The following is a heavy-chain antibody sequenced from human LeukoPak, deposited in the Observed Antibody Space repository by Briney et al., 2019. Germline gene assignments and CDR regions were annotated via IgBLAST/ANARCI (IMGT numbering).Heavy chain of an antibody. J-gene: IGHJ4*02. CDR2: IHYTGST. CDR1: GGSISSYY. Sequence: SETLPLTCTVSGGSISSYYWSWTRQPPGKGLEWIGYIHYTGSTNYNPSLKSRVTISVATSKNQFSLQLSSVTAADTAVYFCARSLFSYYYDSSAYFPFDYWGQGSLVTVSS. CDR3: ARSLFSYYYDSSAYFPFDY. V-gene: IGHV4-59*01. D-gene: IGHD3-22*01.